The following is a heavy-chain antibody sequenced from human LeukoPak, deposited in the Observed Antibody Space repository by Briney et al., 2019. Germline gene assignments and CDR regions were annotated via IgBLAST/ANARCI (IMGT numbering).Heavy chain of an antibody. CDR2: ISSSSSYI. V-gene: IGHV3-21*01. Sequence: GGSLRLSCAASGFTFSSYSMNWVRQAPGKGLEWVSSISSSSSYIYYADSVKGRFTISRDNAKNSLYLQMNSLRAEDTAVYYCARARWELPLDYYNYVDVWGKGTRSPSP. CDR3: ARARWELPLDYYNYVDV. CDR1: GFTFSSYS. J-gene: IGHJ6*03. D-gene: IGHD1-26*01.